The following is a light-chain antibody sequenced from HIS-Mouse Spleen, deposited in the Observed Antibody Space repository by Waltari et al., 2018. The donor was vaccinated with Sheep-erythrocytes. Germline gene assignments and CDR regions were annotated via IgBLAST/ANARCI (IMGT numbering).Light chain of an antibody. CDR3: QQRSNWPPIT. Sequence: EIVLTQSPATLSLSPGERATLSCRVSQSVSSYLAWYQQKPGQAPRLLIYDASNRATGIPAMFSGSGSGTDFTLTISSLEPEDFAVYYCQQRSNWPPITFGQGTRLEIK. J-gene: IGKJ5*01. CDR1: QSVSSY. CDR2: DAS. V-gene: IGKV3-11*01.